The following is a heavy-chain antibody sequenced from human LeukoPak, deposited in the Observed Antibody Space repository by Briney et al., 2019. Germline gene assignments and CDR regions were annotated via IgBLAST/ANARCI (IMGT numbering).Heavy chain of an antibody. D-gene: IGHD4-23*01. J-gene: IGHJ4*02. CDR1: VYTFTSYG. CDR3: ARDRDYGGTRIDDY. CDR2: ISAYNGNT. V-gene: IGHV1-18*01. Sequence: ASVKVSCKASVYTFTSYGISWVRQAPGQGLECMGWISAYNGNTNYARKLQGRVTMTTDTSTSTAYMELRNLRSDDTAVYYCARDRDYGGTRIDDYWGQGTLVTVSS.